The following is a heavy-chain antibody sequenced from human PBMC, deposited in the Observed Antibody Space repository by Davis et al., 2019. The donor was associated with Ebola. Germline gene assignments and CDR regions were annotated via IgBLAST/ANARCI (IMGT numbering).Heavy chain of an antibody. Sequence: PGGSLRLSCAASGFTFSTHWMHWVRQAPGKGLVWVSRINGDGSSTSYADPVKGRFTISRDNARNIVYLQMNSLRVEDTGVYYCARDRNYQPTDPWGQGTLVTVTS. J-gene: IGHJ5*02. CDR3: ARDRNYQPTDP. CDR1: GFTFSTHW. CDR2: INGDGSST. D-gene: IGHD1-7*01. V-gene: IGHV3-74*01.